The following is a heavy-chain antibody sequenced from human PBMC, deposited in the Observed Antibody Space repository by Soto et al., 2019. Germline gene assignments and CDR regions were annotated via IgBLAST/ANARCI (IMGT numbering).Heavy chain of an antibody. D-gene: IGHD3-10*01. Sequence: QVQLVESGGGVVQPGRSLRLSCAASGFTFSSYGMHWVRQAPGKGLEGVAVIWYDGSNKYYADSVKGRFTISRDNSKNTLYLQMNSLRAEDTAVYYCARGTIHYYYYGMDVWGQGTTVTVSS. CDR3: ARGTIHYYYYGMDV. CDR2: IWYDGSNK. CDR1: GFTFSSYG. V-gene: IGHV3-33*01. J-gene: IGHJ6*02.